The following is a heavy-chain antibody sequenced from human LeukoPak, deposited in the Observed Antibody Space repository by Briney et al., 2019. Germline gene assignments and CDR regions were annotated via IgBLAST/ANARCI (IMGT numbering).Heavy chain of an antibody. CDR2: IYWDDDK. D-gene: IGHD6-19*01. Sequence: SGPTLVNPTQTLTLTCTFSGFSLSTSGMCVNWFRQPPGKALEWLALIYWDDDKRYSPSLKTRLTITKDTSKNQVVLTMTNMDPVDTATYYCARSQYSSGWSDYWGQGTLVTVSS. CDR1: GFSLSTSGMC. V-gene: IGHV2-5*08. CDR3: ARSQYSSGWSDY. J-gene: IGHJ4*02.